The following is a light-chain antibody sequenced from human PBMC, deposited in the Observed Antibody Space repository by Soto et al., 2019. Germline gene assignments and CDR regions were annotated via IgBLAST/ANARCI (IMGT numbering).Light chain of an antibody. Sequence: QSVLTQPPSASGTPGQMVTISCSGSSLNIGGNPVSWFQHLPGAPPKLLIHSNHKRPSGVPDRFSGYKSGTSASLAIRGLRSEDEAEYYGVSWDDALRGHVFGTGTKLTVL. J-gene: IGLJ1*01. CDR1: SLNIGGNP. CDR3: VSWDDALRGHV. V-gene: IGLV1-47*02. CDR2: SNH.